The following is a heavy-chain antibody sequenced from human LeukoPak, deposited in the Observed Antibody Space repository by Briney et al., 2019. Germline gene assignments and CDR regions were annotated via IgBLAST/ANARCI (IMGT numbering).Heavy chain of an antibody. D-gene: IGHD6-19*01. J-gene: IGHJ4*02. Sequence: ASVKVSCKASGYTFTSYGITWVRQAPGQGLEWMVWISAYNGNTNYAQKLQGRVTMTTDTSTSTAYMELRSLRSDDTAVYYCARESDSAGYSSAWSDYWGQGTLVTVSS. CDR2: ISAYNGNT. CDR1: GYTFTSYG. CDR3: ARESDSAGYSSAWSDY. V-gene: IGHV1-18*01.